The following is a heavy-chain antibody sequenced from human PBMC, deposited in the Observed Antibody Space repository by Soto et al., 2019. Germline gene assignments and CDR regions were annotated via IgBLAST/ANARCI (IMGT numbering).Heavy chain of an antibody. CDR2: ISGSGGST. Sequence: GGSLRLSCAASGFTFSSYAMSWVRQAPGKGLEWVSVISGSGGSTYYADSVKGRFTISRDNSKNTLYLQMNSLRAEVTSVYYCAKASSTSIYYYYMDVWGKGTTVTVSS. D-gene: IGHD2-2*01. CDR3: AKASSTSIYYYYMDV. J-gene: IGHJ6*03. CDR1: GFTFSSYA. V-gene: IGHV3-23*01.